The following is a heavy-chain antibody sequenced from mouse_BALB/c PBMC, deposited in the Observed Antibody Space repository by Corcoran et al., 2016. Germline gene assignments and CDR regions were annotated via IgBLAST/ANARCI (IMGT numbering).Heavy chain of an antibody. CDR1: GYSFTGYY. D-gene: IGHD2-4*01. Sequence: EVQLQQSGPELVKPGASVKISCNASGYSFTGYYMHWVKQSHVKSLEWIGRINPYNGATSYNQNFKDKASLTVDKSSSTAYMELHSLTSEDSAVYYCARVGYDYYFDYWGQGTTLTVSS. CDR2: INPYNGAT. CDR3: ARVGYDYYFDY. J-gene: IGHJ2*01. V-gene: IGHV1-26*01.